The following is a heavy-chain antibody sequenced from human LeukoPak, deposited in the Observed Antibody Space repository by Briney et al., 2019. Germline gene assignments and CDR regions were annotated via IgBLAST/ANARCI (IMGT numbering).Heavy chain of an antibody. Sequence: SETLSLTCSVSGGSISSYYWSWLRQPPGKGLEWIGHIYYSGTTNYNPSLKSRVTISIDTSKNQFSLRLSSVTAADTAVYYCARGAAGYSYGWGQGTLVTVSS. J-gene: IGHJ4*02. D-gene: IGHD5-18*01. CDR2: IYYSGTT. CDR3: ARGAAGYSYG. CDR1: GGSISSYY. V-gene: IGHV4-59*01.